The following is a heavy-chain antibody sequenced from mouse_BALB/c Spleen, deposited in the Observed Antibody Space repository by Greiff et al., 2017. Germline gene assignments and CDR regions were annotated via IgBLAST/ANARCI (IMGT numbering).Heavy chain of an antibody. Sequence: VQLKESGPGLVKPSQSLSLTCTVTGYSITSDYAWNWIRQFPGNKLEWMGYISYSGSTSYNPSLKSRISITRDTSKNQFFLQLNSVTTEDTATYYCARYYYGFMDYWGQGTSVTVSS. CDR1: GYSITSDYA. CDR2: ISYSGST. J-gene: IGHJ4*01. CDR3: ARYYYGFMDY. V-gene: IGHV3-2*02. D-gene: IGHD1-1*01.